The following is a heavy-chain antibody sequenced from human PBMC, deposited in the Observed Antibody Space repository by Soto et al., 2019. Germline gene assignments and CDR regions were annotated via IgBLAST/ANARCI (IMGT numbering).Heavy chain of an antibody. J-gene: IGHJ4*02. CDR2: ISGGGETT. CDR3: AFNSGSGSYYFDY. D-gene: IGHD3-10*01. V-gene: IGHV3-23*01. CDR1: GFTFSSYA. Sequence: EVQLLESGGGLVQPGGSLRLSCAASGFTFSSYAMWWVRQAPGKGLECVSAISGGGETTYYADSVKGRFTISRDNSKNXXYLQMNSLRAEDTAVYYCAFNSGSGSYYFDYWGQGTLVTVSS.